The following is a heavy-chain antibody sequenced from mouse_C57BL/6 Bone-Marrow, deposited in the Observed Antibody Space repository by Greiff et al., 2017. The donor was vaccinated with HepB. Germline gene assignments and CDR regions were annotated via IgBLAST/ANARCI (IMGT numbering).Heavy chain of an antibody. CDR3: ARDACGYYWYFDV. CDR1: GFTFSDFY. Sequence: EVKLMESGGGLVQSGRSLRLSCATSGFTFSDFYMEWVRQAPGKGLEWVAASRNKANDYTTEYSASVKGRFIVSRDTSPSILYLQMNALRAEDTAIYYCARDACGYYWYFDVWGTGTTVTVSS. CDR2: SRNKANDYTT. J-gene: IGHJ1*03. V-gene: IGHV7-1*01. D-gene: IGHD2-2*01.